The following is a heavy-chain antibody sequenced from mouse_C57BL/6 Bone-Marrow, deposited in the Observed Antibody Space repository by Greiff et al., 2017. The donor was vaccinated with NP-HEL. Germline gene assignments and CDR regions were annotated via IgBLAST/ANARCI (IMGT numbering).Heavy chain of an antibody. V-gene: IGHV5-9-1*02. Sequence: EVKLMESGEGLVKPGGSLKLSCAASGFTFSSYAMSWVRQTPEKRLEWVAYISSGGDYIYYADTVKGRFTISRDNARNTLYLQMSSLKSEDTAMYYCTRGDGYDAMDYWGQGTSVTVSS. CDR2: ISSGGDYI. CDR3: TRGDGYDAMDY. CDR1: GFTFSSYA. J-gene: IGHJ4*01. D-gene: IGHD2-3*01.